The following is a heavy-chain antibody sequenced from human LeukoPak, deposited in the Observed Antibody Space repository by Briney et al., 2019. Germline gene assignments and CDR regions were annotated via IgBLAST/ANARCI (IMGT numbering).Heavy chain of an antibody. J-gene: IGHJ4*02. CDR2: VCGSGDNT. CDR1: GFTFSSDG. Sequence: PGGALRLSCAASGFTFSSDGMNWVRKPPGKGLEGVSTVCGSGDNTYYADSLKGRFTISRDNSKNTLYLQMNSLRAEDTAVYYCAKADAIAARRGAFDYWGQGTLVTVSS. CDR3: AKADAIAARRGAFDY. D-gene: IGHD6-6*01. V-gene: IGHV3-23*01.